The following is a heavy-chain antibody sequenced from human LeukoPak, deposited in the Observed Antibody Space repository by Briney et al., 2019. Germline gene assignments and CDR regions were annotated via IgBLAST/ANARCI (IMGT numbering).Heavy chain of an antibody. CDR2: IYSGGST. J-gene: IGHJ3*02. CDR1: GFTVSSNN. CDR3: ARARDYGDYADDAFDI. Sequence: GRTLRLSCAASGFTVSSNNMSWVRQAPGKGLEWVSVIYSGGSTYYADSVKGRFTISRHNSKNTLYLQMNSLRAEDTAVYYCARARDYGDYADDAFDIWGQGTMVTVSS. V-gene: IGHV3-53*04. D-gene: IGHD4-17*01.